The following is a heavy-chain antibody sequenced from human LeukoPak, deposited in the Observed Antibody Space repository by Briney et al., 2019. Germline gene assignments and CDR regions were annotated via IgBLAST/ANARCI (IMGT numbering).Heavy chain of an antibody. CDR3: ARFGTSSSRFFDQ. J-gene: IGHJ4*02. Sequence: PSETLSLTCTVSSGSISAYYWSWIRQPPGKGLEWIGCIHYSGTTNYYPSLKSRVTIALDTSKNQFSLKLNSVAAADTAVYYCARFGTSSSRFFDQWGQGTLVTVSS. CDR2: IHYSGTT. CDR1: SGSISAYY. D-gene: IGHD6-6*01. V-gene: IGHV4-59*01.